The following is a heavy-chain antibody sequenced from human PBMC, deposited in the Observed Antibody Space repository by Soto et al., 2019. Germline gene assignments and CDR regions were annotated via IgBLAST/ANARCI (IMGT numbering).Heavy chain of an antibody. V-gene: IGHV3-23*01. J-gene: IGHJ6*02. CDR2: IRGSDGIT. CDR3: AKYIMISGVAPYGMDV. Sequence: QPGGSLSLSCAASGFTFSSYAMSWVRQAPGKGLEWVSAIRGSDGITYYADSVKGRFTISRDNSKNTLYLQMNSLRAEDTALYYCAKYIMISGVAPYGMDVWGQGTTVTVSS. D-gene: IGHD3-3*01. CDR1: GFTFSSYA.